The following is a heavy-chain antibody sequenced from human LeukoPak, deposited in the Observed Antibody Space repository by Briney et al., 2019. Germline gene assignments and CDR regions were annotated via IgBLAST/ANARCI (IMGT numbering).Heavy chain of an antibody. V-gene: IGHV4-61*02. D-gene: IGHD4-23*01. CDR1: GASISSDNYY. CDR2: IYTSGST. J-gene: IGHJ5*02. CDR3: ATVFGGPVSRRFDP. Sequence: SQTLSLTCTVSGASISSDNYYWSWIRQPAGKGLEWIGRIYTSGSTNYNPSLKGRVTISLDTSKNQFSLKLSSVTAADTAVYYCATVFGGPVSRRFDPWGQGTLVTVSS.